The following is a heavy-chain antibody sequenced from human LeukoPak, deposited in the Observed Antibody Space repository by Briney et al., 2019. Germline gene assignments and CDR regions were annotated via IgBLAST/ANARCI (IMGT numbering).Heavy chain of an antibody. CDR1: GFTYSTYS. CDR2: ISSSTSTI. D-gene: IGHD4-11*01. V-gene: IGHV3-48*01. CDR3: ARVLPYDYINRFDR. Sequence: GGFLRLSCAASGFTYSTYSMNWVRQAPGKGLEWVSYISSSTSTIYYADSVKGLFTITRDNAKNSLYLQMNGLRADDTAVDYCARVLPYDYINRFDRWGRGTLVTVSS. J-gene: IGHJ5*02.